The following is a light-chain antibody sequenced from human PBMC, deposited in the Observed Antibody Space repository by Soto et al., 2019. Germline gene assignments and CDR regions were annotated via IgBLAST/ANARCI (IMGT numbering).Light chain of an antibody. CDR2: KAS. J-gene: IGKJ4*02. CDR3: QQYWGPPLT. V-gene: IGKV1-5*03. CDR1: QSVGSS. Sequence: DIQMTQSPSTLSASVGDRVTITCRASQSVGSSMAWYQQKPGEAPKLLISKASSLQTGVPSRFNGGGSGAEFTLTISSLQPGDFATYYCQQYWGPPLTFGGGTRVELK.